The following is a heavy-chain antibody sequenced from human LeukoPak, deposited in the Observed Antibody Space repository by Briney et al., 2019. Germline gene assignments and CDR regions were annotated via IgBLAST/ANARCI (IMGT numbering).Heavy chain of an antibody. V-gene: IGHV5-10-1*01. Sequence: GESLRISCKASGYSFADFWISWVRQTPGRGLEWMGRIDPEDSYTNYNPSLEGHVTISADKSINTAYLQLRSLKASDTAMYYCARGGYSSDWYYYFDPWGQGTLVTVSS. CDR1: GYSFADFW. D-gene: IGHD2-15*01. CDR3: ARGGYSSDWYYYFDP. J-gene: IGHJ5*02. CDR2: IDPEDSYT.